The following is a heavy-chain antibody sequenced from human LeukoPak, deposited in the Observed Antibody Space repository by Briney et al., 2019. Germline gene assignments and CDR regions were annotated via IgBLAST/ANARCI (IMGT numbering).Heavy chain of an antibody. D-gene: IGHD3-9*01. Sequence: SQTLSLTCAVSGDSISSGGYSWRWVRQPPGKGLEWIGEINHSGSTNYNPSLKSRVTISVDTSKNQFSLKLSSVTAADTAVYYCARNPGYYFDYWGQGTLVTVSS. J-gene: IGHJ4*02. CDR2: INHSGST. CDR1: GDSISSGGYS. V-gene: IGHV4-30-2*01. CDR3: ARNPGYYFDY.